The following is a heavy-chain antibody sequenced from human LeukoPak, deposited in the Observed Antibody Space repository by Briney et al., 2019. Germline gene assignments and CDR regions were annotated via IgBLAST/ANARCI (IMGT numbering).Heavy chain of an antibody. V-gene: IGHV3-53*01. CDR2: LYIGGNT. J-gene: IGHJ4*02. Sequence: GGSLRLSCAASGLTDSSNYKNWVRQAPGKGLEWVSALYIGGNTYYADSVRGRFTISRDNSKNTLYLQMNSLRAEDTAIYYCTTAAGYNYGQYWGQGTLVTVSS. CDR3: TTAAGYNYGQY. CDR1: GLTDSSNY. D-gene: IGHD5-18*01.